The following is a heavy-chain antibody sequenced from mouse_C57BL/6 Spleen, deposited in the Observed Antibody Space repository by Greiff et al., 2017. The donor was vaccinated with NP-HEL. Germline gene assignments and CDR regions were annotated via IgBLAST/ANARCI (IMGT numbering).Heavy chain of an antibody. V-gene: IGHV1-42*01. Sequence: VQLKESGPELVKPGASVKISCKASGYSFTGYYMNWVKQSPEKSLEWIGEINPSTGGTTYNQKFKAKATLTVDKSSSTAYMQLKSLTSEDSAVYYCARNYGSRYFDVWGTGTTVTVSS. CDR2: INPSTGGT. J-gene: IGHJ1*03. CDR1: GYSFTGYY. D-gene: IGHD1-1*01. CDR3: ARNYGSRYFDV.